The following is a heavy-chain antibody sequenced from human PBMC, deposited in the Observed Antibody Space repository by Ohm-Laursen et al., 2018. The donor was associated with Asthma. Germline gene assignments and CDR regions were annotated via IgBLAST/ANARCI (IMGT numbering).Heavy chain of an antibody. D-gene: IGHD6-19*01. CDR1: GFTFSSYG. CDR2: ISYDGSNK. CDR3: VAGYSSGWYYFDY. Sequence: SLRLSCTASGFTFSSYGMHWVRQAPGKGLEWVAVISYDGSNKYYADSVKGRFTISRDNSKNTLYLQMNGLRAEDTAVYYCVAGYSSGWYYFDYWGQGTLVTVSS. J-gene: IGHJ4*02. V-gene: IGHV3-30*03.